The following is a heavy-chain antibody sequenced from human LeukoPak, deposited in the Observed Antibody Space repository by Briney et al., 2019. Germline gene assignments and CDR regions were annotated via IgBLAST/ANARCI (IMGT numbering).Heavy chain of an antibody. CDR1: GGSFSGYY. CDR3: ASWTWIQLY. Sequence: KPSGTLSLTCAVYGGSFSGYYWSWIRQPPGKGLEWIGEINHSGSTNYNPSLKSRVTISVDTSKNQFSLKLSSVTAADTAVYYCASWTWIQLYWGQGTLVTVSS. J-gene: IGHJ4*02. D-gene: IGHD5-18*01. CDR2: INHSGST. V-gene: IGHV4-34*01.